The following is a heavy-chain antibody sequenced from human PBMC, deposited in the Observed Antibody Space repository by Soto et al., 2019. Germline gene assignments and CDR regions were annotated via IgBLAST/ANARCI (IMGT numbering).Heavy chain of an antibody. V-gene: IGHV3-23*01. J-gene: IGHJ4*02. Sequence: DVQLLDSGGGWVQPGGSLRLSCAASGFTFNNYAMSWVLQAPGKGLEWVSTISGSGANTYYADSVEGRFTISRDDSKNTLYLQMNSLGAEETAVYYCAKDLGLGVIAGYPHDCWGQGTLVTVSS. CDR3: AKDLGLGVIAGYPHDC. CDR2: ISGSGANT. CDR1: GFTFNNYA. D-gene: IGHD3-9*01.